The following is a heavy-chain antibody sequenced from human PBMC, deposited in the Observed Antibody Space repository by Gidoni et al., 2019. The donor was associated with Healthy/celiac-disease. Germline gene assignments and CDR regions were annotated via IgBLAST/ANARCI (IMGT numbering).Heavy chain of an antibody. Sequence: EVQLVESGGGLVQPGGSLRLSCAAPGSTFSSYAMSWVRQGHGKGLEWVSAISGSGGSTYYADSMKGRFTISRDNSKNTLYLQMNSLRAEDTAVYYCAKGLSGLFLSGCMDVWGKGTTVTVSS. J-gene: IGHJ6*03. CDR3: AKGLSGLFLSGCMDV. CDR2: ISGSGGST. D-gene: IGHD3-10*01. V-gene: IGHV3-23*04. CDR1: GSTFSSYA.